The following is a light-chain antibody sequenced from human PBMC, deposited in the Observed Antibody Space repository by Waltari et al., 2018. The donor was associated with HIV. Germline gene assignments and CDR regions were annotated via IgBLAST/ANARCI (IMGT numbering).Light chain of an antibody. CDR3: QQSYRTPLT. CDR2: DSS. CDR1: QTVINK. Sequence: DIQMTQSPSSLSASVGDSVTITCRASQTVINKVNWYQQKPGKAPKVLIFDSSTLQSGVPSRFSGSGSGTDFTLTISSLQPDDFASYFCQQSYRTPLTFGPGTKVDIK. V-gene: IGKV1-39*01. J-gene: IGKJ3*01.